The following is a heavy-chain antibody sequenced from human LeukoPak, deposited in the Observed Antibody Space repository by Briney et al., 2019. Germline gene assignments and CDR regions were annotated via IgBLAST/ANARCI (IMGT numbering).Heavy chain of an antibody. V-gene: IGHV3-48*01. Sequence: PGGSLGLSCAASGFTFGDHIMNWVRQLPGKRLEWVAYVSCSGSTVYYADSVKGRFTVSRDNGKSSLYLQMNSLRVEDPALYYCVRQFASWGQGTLVTVSS. CDR2: VSCSGSTV. J-gene: IGHJ4*02. CDR3: VRQFAS. CDR1: GFTFGDHI.